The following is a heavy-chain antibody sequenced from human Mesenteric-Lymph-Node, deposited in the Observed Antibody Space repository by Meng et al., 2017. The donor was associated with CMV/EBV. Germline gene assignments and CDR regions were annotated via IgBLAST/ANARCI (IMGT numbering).Heavy chain of an antibody. V-gene: IGHV4-34*01. J-gene: IGHJ4*02. CDR1: GGSFSGYY. CDR2: ISHSGST. CDR3: ARAGSGGRSFDY. Sequence: SETLSLTCAVYGGSFSGYYWSWIRQPPGKGLEWIGEISHSGSTNYNPSLKSRVTISVDTSKNQFSLKLSSVTAADTAVYYCARAGSGGRSFDYWGQGTLVTVSS. D-gene: IGHD6-19*01.